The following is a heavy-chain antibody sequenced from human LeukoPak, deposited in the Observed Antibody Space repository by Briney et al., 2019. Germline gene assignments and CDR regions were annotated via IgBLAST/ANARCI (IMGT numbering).Heavy chain of an antibody. V-gene: IGHV4-61*08. CDR1: GGSLTDGDYY. D-gene: IGHD1-26*01. CDR3: VRILGSYQEGMDV. Sequence: SETLSLTCTVSGGSLTDGDYYWGWVRQPPGTGLQWIATTYEGASLKSRVTISLDTSKNQFFLRLTSVTAADTAVYYCVRILGSYQEGMDVWGPGITVTVSS. J-gene: IGHJ6*02. CDR2: T.